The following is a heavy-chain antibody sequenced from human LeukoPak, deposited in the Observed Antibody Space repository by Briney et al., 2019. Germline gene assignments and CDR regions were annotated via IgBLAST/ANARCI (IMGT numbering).Heavy chain of an antibody. V-gene: IGHV3-23*01. Sequence: GGSLRLSCAASGFTFSSYAMSWVRQAPGRGLEWVSAISGSGSSTYYADSVKGRFTISRDNSKNTLYLQMNSLRAEDTAVYYCAKDYEEPIALDAFDIWGQGTMVTVSS. D-gene: IGHD3-3*01. CDR3: AKDYEEPIALDAFDI. CDR1: GFTFSSYA. J-gene: IGHJ3*02. CDR2: ISGSGSST.